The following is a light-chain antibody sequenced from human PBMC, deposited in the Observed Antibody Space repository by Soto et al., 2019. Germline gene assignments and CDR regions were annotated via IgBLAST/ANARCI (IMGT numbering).Light chain of an antibody. V-gene: IGLV2-14*01. CDR3: SSYTSSSFYV. Sequence: QSALTQPASVSGSPGQSINISCTGTSSDVGGYNYVSWYQQNPGKAHKLMIYDVSNRPSGVSNRFSGSKSGNTASLTISGVHAEDEADYYCSSYTSSSFYVVGSGTKLTVL. CDR2: DVS. CDR1: SSDVGGYNY. J-gene: IGLJ1*01.